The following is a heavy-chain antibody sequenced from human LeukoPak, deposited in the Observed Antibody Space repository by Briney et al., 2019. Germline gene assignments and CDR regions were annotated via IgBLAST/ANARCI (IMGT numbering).Heavy chain of an antibody. CDR3: ARVRGYYSHFDY. CDR1: GGSISSGGYS. Sequence: PSETLSLTCAVSGGSISSGGYSWSWIRQPPGKGLEWIGYIYHSGSTYYNPSLKSRVTISVDRSKNQFSLKLSSVTAADTAVYYCARVRGYYSHFDYWGQGTLVTVSS. J-gene: IGHJ4*02. CDR2: IYHSGST. D-gene: IGHD3-22*01. V-gene: IGHV4-30-2*01.